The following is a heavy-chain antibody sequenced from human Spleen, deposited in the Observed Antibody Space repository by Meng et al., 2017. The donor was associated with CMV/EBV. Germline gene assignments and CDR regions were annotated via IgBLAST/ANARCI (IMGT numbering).Heavy chain of an antibody. Sequence: SLKISCAASGFTFDDYAMHWVRQAPGRGLEWVSSISWNSGTIGYADSVKGRFTISRDNAKNSLYMQMNSLRAEDTALYYCAKDKSRDLYYYYGMDVWGQGTTVTVSS. CDR3: AKDKSRDLYYYYGMDV. CDR2: ISWNSGTI. J-gene: IGHJ6*02. V-gene: IGHV3-9*01. CDR1: GFTFDDYA.